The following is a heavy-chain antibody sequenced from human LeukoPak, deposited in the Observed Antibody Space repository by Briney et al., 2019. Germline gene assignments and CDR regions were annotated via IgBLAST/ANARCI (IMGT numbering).Heavy chain of an antibody. CDR2: MSPNSGNT. V-gene: IGHV1-8*01. Sequence: ASVKVSCKASGYTFTSYDINWVRQATGQGLEWMGWMSPNSGNTGYAQKFQGRVTMTRNTSISTAYMELSSLRSEDTAVYYCARGHYGDYVFDYWGQGTLVTVSS. CDR1: GYTFTSYD. J-gene: IGHJ4*02. D-gene: IGHD4-17*01. CDR3: ARGHYGDYVFDY.